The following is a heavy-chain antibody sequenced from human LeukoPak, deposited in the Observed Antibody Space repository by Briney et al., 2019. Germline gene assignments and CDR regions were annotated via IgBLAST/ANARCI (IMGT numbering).Heavy chain of an antibody. J-gene: IGHJ4*02. V-gene: IGHV3-15*05. D-gene: IGHD5-24*01. CDR2: IKGKPDGGTA. CDR3: STDRD. Sequence: GGSLRLSCAASGLTFANARMNWVRQAPGKGLEWVGRIKGKPDGGTADYAASVMARFIISRDDSKNTVYLQMHSLREEDSGLYLCSTDRDWGQGTLVAVSS. CDR1: GLTFANAR.